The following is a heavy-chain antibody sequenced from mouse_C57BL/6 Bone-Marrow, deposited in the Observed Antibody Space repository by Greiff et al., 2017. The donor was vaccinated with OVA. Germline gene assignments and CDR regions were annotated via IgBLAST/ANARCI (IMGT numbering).Heavy chain of an antibody. D-gene: IGHD1-1*01. CDR1: GYTFTDYY. CDR2: INPNNGGT. Sequence: VQLQQSGPELVKPGASVKISCKASGYTFTDYYMNWVKQSHGKSLEWIGDINPNNGGTSYNQKFKGKATLTVDKSSSTAYMELRSLTSEDSAVYYCAREPITTVVGFDYWGQGTTLTVSS. V-gene: IGHV1-26*01. CDR3: AREPITTVVGFDY. J-gene: IGHJ2*01.